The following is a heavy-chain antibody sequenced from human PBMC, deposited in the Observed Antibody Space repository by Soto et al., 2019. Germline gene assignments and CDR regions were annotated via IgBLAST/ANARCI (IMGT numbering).Heavy chain of an antibody. V-gene: IGHV3-7*01. J-gene: IGHJ6*02. Sequence: EVQLVESGGGLVQPGGSLRLSCAASGFTFSSYWMSWVRQAPGKGLEWVANIKQDGSEQYYVDSVKGRFTISRDNAKNSLYLQMNSLRAEDTAVYYCAREIVAAAGTLYYYYGMDVWGQGTTVTVSS. CDR2: IKQDGSEQ. CDR3: AREIVAAAGTLYYYYGMDV. CDR1: GFTFSSYW. D-gene: IGHD6-13*01.